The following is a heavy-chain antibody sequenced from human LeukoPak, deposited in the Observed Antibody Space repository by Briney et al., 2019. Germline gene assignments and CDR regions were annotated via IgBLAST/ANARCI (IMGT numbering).Heavy chain of an antibody. J-gene: IGHJ6*03. CDR2: IYTSGST. D-gene: IGHD2-2*01. CDR3: ARDKVSGSYCSTTSCSDYYYMDV. V-gene: IGHV4-4*07. CDR1: GGSVSSYH. Sequence: SETLSLTCTVSGGSVSSYHWSWIRQPAGKGLEWIGRIYTSGSTNYNPSLKSRVTMSVGTSKNQFSLRLTSVTAADTAVYYCARDKVSGSYCSTTSCSDYYYMDVWGKGTTVTVSS.